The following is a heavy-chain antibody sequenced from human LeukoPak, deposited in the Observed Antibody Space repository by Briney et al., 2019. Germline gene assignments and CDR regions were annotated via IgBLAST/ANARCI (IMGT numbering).Heavy chain of an antibody. D-gene: IGHD1-26*01. CDR3: ARVGHSGSYYAY. J-gene: IGHJ4*02. V-gene: IGHV3-23*01. CDR2: INSSGGSGGST. CDR1: GFTFSSYA. Sequence: PGGSLRLSXAASGFTFSSYAMTWVRQAPGKGLEWVSTINSSGGSGGSTYYADSVKGRFTISRDNSKNTLYLQMNSLRAEDTAVYYCARVGHSGSYYAYWGQGTLVTVSS.